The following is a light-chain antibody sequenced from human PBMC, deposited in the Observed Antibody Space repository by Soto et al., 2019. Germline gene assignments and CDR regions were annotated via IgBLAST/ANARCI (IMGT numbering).Light chain of an antibody. CDR2: LNSDGSH. CDR1: SGHSSYA. J-gene: IGLJ1*01. V-gene: IGLV4-69*01. Sequence: QPVLTQSPSASASLGASVNLTCTLSSGHSSYAIAWHQQQPEKGPRYLMKLNSDGSHSKGDGIPDRFSGSSSGAERYLTISSLQSEDEADYYCQTWGTGTLYVFGTGTKLTVL. CDR3: QTWGTGTLYV.